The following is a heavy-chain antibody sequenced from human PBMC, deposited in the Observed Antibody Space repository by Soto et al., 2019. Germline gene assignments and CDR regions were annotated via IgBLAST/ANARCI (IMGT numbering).Heavy chain of an antibody. CDR2: IYYSGST. CDR3: ARGAYCGGDCYLTPFDY. Sequence: QLQLQESGPGLVKPSETLSLTCTVSGGSISSSSYYWGWIRQPPGKGLEWIGSIYYSGSTYYNPSLKSRVTISVDTSKNQFSLKLSSVTAADTAVYYCARGAYCGGDCYLTPFDYWGQGTLVTVSS. V-gene: IGHV4-39*01. D-gene: IGHD2-21*02. CDR1: GGSISSSSYY. J-gene: IGHJ4*02.